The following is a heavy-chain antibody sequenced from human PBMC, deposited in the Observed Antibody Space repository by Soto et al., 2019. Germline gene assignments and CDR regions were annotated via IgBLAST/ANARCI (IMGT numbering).Heavy chain of an antibody. V-gene: IGHV3-23*01. D-gene: IGHD5-12*01. J-gene: IGHJ4*02. Sequence: GGSLRLSCAASGFTFSSYAMSWVRQAPGKGLEWVSAISGSGGSTYYADSVKGRFTISRDNSKNTLYLQMNSLRAEDTAVYYCAKDRKRWLQSKGAFDYWGQGTLVTVSS. CDR2: ISGSGGST. CDR1: GFTFSSYA. CDR3: AKDRKRWLQSKGAFDY.